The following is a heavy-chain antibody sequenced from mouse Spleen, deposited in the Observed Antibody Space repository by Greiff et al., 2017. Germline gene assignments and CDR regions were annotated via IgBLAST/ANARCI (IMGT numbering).Heavy chain of an antibody. V-gene: IGHV14-2*01. J-gene: IGHJ4*01. CDR2: IDPEDGET. D-gene: IGHD1-1*01. CDR1: GFNIKDYY. Sequence: EVQLQQSGAELVKPGASVKLSCTASGFNIKDYYMHWVKQRTEQGLEWIGRIDPEDGETKYAPKFQGKATITADTSSNTAYLQLSSLTSEDTAVYYCAREGFTTVVAPYYYAMDYWGQGTSVTVSS. CDR3: AREGFTTVVAPYYYAMDY.